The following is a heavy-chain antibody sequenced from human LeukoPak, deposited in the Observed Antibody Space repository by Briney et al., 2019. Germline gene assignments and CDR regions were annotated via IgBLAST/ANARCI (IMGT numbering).Heavy chain of an antibody. Sequence: QTGGSLRLSCAASGFTFSSYAMSWVRQAPGKGLEWVSIIWYDGINKYYADSVKGRFTISRDNSKNTLYLQMSSLRAEDTAVYYCVKDFRGTMVRGANFDIWGQGTMVTVSS. J-gene: IGHJ3*02. CDR1: GFTFSSYA. D-gene: IGHD3-10*01. V-gene: IGHV3-30*02. CDR2: IWYDGINK. CDR3: VKDFRGTMVRGANFDI.